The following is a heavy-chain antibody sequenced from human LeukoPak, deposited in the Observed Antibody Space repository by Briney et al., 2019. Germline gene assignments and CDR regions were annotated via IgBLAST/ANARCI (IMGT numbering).Heavy chain of an antibody. Sequence: GASVKVSCKASGYTFTGYYMHWVRQAPGQGLEWMGWINPNSGSTNYAQKFQGRVTMTRDTSISTAYMELSRLRSDDTAVYYCARADGITIFGVVINYYYGMDVWGQGTTVTVS. CDR1: GYTFTGYY. J-gene: IGHJ6*02. D-gene: IGHD3-3*01. V-gene: IGHV1-2*02. CDR3: ARADGITIFGVVINYYYGMDV. CDR2: INPNSGST.